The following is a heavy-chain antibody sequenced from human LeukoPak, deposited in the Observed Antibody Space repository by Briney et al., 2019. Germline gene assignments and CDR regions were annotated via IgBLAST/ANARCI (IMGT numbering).Heavy chain of an antibody. CDR3: ATAGPLRFGDFVSHS. V-gene: IGHV1-24*01. D-gene: IGHD3-10*01. Sequence: GASVTVSCKVSGHTLTELSMNWVRQGPGGGLEWMGGFDPEEGETLYAQKFQGRVTMTDDTSTDTAYMELTSLRSEDTAVYYCATAGPLRFGDFVSHSWGQGTLVTVSS. J-gene: IGHJ4*02. CDR2: FDPEEGET. CDR1: GHTLTELS.